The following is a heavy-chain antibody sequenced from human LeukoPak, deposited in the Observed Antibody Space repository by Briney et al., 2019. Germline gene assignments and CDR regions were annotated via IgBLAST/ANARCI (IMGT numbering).Heavy chain of an antibody. CDR1: GYSISSGYY. CDR2: IYHSGST. CDR3: ARDPVFRGVITRRDPYPH. D-gene: IGHD3-22*01. V-gene: IGHV4-38-2*02. Sequence: SETLSLTCTVSGYSISSGYYWGWIRKPPGRGLEWIGSIYHSGSTYYNPSLKSRVTISVDTSKNQFSLKLSSVTAADTAVYYCARDPVFRGVITRRDPYPHWGQGTLVTVSS. J-gene: IGHJ4*02.